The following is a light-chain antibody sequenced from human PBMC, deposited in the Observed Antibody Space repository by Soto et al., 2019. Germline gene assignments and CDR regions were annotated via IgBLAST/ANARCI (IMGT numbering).Light chain of an antibody. CDR1: FSDVGGYNY. J-gene: IGLJ1*01. Sequence: QSALTQPASVSGSPGQSITISCTGTFSDVGGYNYVSWYQQHPGEAPKLVIYEVTNRPSGVSNRFSGSKSGNTASLTISGLQAEDEANYYCRSYTTGTTLGVFGSGTKLTVL. V-gene: IGLV2-14*01. CDR3: RSYTTGTTLGV. CDR2: EVT.